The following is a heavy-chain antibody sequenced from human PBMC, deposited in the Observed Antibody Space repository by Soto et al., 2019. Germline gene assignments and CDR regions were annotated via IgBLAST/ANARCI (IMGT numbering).Heavy chain of an antibody. CDR1: GFTFSSYG. CDR2: IWYDGSNK. Sequence: PGGSLRLSCAASGFTFSSYGMHWVRQAPGKGLEWVAVIWYDGSNKYYADSVKGRFTISRDNSKNTLYLQMNSLRAEDTAVYYCASLYGDYDSYMDVWGKGTAVTVSS. V-gene: IGHV3-33*01. J-gene: IGHJ6*03. D-gene: IGHD4-17*01. CDR3: ASLYGDYDSYMDV.